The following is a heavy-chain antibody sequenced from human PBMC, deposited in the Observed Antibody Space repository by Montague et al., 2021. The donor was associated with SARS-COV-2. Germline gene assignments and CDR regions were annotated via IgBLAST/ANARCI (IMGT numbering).Heavy chain of an antibody. J-gene: IGHJ4*02. CDR1: GGSISSYY. CDR3: ARAPVAHITIFGVVTSFDY. D-gene: IGHD3-3*01. V-gene: IGHV4-59*01. Sequence: SETLSLTCTVSGGSISSYYWSWIRQPPGKGLEWIGYIYYSGSTNXNPSLKSRVTISVDTSKNQFSLKLSSVTAADTAVYYCARAPVAHITIFGVVTSFDYWAREPWSPSPQ. CDR2: IYYSGST.